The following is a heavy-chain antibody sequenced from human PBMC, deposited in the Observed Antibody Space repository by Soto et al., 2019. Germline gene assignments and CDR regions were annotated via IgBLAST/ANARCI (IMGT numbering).Heavy chain of an antibody. CDR2: IYWDDDK. J-gene: IGHJ4*02. CDR1: GFSLSTSGVG. V-gene: IGHV2-5*02. D-gene: IGHD2-15*01. Sequence: QITLKESGPTLVKPTQTLTLTCTFSGFSLSTSGVGVGWIRQPPGKAMEWLALIYWDDDKRYSPSLKSRLTITNDTSKNQVVLTMTNMDPVDTATYYCAQRPASCSGGSCYSGFDYWGQGTLVTVSS. CDR3: AQRPASCSGGSCYSGFDY.